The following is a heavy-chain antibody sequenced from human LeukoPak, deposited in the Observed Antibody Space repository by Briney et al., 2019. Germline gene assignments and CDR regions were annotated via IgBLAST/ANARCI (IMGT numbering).Heavy chain of an antibody. CDR2: IYYSGST. CDR1: GGPLRSNY. V-gene: IGHV4-59*01. D-gene: IGHD5-18*01. Sequence: SETLSLICTVSGGPLRSNYWSWLRQPPGKGLEWIGYIYYSGSTSYHPSLTSRVTISVDTSNNQFSLKLSSVTAADTAVYYCARLTLYSYGNLDYWGQGTLVTVSS. CDR3: ARLTLYSYGNLDY. J-gene: IGHJ4*02.